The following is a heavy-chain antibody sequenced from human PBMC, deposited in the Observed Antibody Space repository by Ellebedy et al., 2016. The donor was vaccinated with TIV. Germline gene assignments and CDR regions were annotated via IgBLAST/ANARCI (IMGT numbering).Heavy chain of an antibody. Sequence: GESLKISCSASGFTFSSYAMHWVRQAPGKGLEYASAISSNGGSTYYADSVKGRFTISRDTSKNTLYLQMSSLRPEDTAVYYCARDGGSYSYPEHFDYWGQGTLGTVSS. CDR1: GFTFSSYA. D-gene: IGHD1-26*01. CDR2: ISSNGGST. V-gene: IGHV3-64D*08. J-gene: IGHJ4*02. CDR3: ARDGGSYSYPEHFDY.